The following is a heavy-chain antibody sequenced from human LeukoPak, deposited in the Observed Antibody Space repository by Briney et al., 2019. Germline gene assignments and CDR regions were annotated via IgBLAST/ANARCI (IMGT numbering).Heavy chain of an antibody. V-gene: IGHV3-48*04. D-gene: IGHD2-15*01. CDR1: GFTFSTYT. J-gene: IGHJ4*02. Sequence: GGSLRLSCVASGFTFSTYTFNWVRQAPGKGLEWLSYISSGGLTIFYADSVKGRFTISRDNTKNAIYLDMTNLRAEDTAVYYCARDRYCSDSSCPHFDYWGQGTLVTVSS. CDR3: ARDRYCSDSSCPHFDY. CDR2: ISSGGLTI.